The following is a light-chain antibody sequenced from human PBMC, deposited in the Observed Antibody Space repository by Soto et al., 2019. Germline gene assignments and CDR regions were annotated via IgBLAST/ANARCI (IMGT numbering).Light chain of an antibody. J-gene: IGKJ5*01. Sequence: EIVLTQSPGTLSLSPGERATLSCRASQRVSSSYLAWYQQKPGQAPRLLIYGASSRATGIPDRLSGSGSGTDFTLTISRLEPEDFAVYYCQQYGSSPLVTFGQGTRLEIK. CDR1: QRVSSSY. CDR3: QQYGSSPLVT. CDR2: GAS. V-gene: IGKV3-20*01.